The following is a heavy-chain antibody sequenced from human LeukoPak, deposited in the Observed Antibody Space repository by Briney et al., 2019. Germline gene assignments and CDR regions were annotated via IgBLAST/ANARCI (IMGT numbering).Heavy chain of an antibody. Sequence: SETLSLTCAVYGGSFSGYYWSWIRQPPEKGLEWIGEINHSGSTNYNPSLKSRVTISVDTSKNQFSLKLSFVTAADTAVYYCAREEDAVDYWGQGTLVTVSS. J-gene: IGHJ4*02. CDR3: AREEDAVDY. CDR2: INHSGST. CDR1: GGSFSGYY. V-gene: IGHV4-34*01.